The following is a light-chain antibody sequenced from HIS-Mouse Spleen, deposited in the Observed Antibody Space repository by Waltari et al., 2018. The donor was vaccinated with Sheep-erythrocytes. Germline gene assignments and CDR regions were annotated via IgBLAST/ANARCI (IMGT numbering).Light chain of an antibody. Sequence: QSALTQPASVSGSPGPSITISCTGTSSDGGGYNHVSWYQQHPGKAPKLMIYEVSNRPSGVSNRFSGSKSGNTASLTISGLQAEDEADYYCSSYTSSSTQVFGGGTKLTVL. V-gene: IGLV2-14*01. CDR1: SSDGGGYNH. CDR3: SSYTSSSTQV. J-gene: IGLJ2*01. CDR2: EVS.